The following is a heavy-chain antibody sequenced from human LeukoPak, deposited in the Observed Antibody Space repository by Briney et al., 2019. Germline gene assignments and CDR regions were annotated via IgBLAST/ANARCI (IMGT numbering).Heavy chain of an antibody. V-gene: IGHV4-34*01. J-gene: IGHJ5*02. CDR3: ARLARSYDILTGYSDYNWFDP. D-gene: IGHD3-9*01. CDR1: GGSFSGYH. Sequence: SETLSLTCAVYGGSFSGYHWSWIRQPPGKGLEWIGPINHSGTTNYNPSLKSRVTISVDTSKNQFFLKLSFVTAADTAVYYCARLARSYDILTGYSDYNWFDPWGQGNMVTVSS. CDR2: INHSGTT.